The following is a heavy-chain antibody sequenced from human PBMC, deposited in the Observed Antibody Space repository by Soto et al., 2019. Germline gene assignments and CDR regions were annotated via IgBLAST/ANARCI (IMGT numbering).Heavy chain of an antibody. J-gene: IGHJ4*02. D-gene: IGHD2-21*01. CDR2: ISPKSTYR. CDR1: GFPSSDYY. Sequence: PGGSLRLSCATSGFPSSDYYMSWIRQAPGKGLEWLSHISPKSTYRNYADSVKGRFTISRDNTKSSLFLQMNSLGVEDTAVYYCARGGGGGLFEHWGQGVLVTVSS. CDR3: ARGGGGGLFEH. V-gene: IGHV3-11*06.